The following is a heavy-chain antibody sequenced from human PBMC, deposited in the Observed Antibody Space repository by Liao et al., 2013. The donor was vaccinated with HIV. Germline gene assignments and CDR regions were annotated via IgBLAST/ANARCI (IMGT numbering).Heavy chain of an antibody. Sequence: QVQLQESGPGLVKPSQTLSLTCTVSGGSISSGSYYWSWIRQPAGKGLEWIGRIYTSGSTNYNPSLKSRVTISVDTSKNQFSLKLSSVTAADTAVYYCARGSPTWGLYYFDYWGQGTLVTVSS. V-gene: IGHV4-61*02. CDR3: ARGSPTWGLYYFDY. CDR1: GGSISSGSYY. CDR2: IYTSGST. D-gene: IGHD2-2*01. J-gene: IGHJ4*02.